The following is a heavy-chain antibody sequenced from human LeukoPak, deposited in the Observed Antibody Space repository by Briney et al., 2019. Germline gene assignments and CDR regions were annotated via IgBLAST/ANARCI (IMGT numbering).Heavy chain of an antibody. CDR2: FYIGGIT. CDR3: ARVKPGGSSTSFDP. D-gene: IGHD2-15*01. J-gene: IGHJ5*02. V-gene: IGHV4-4*07. CDR1: GDSISSYY. Sequence: SETLSLTCTVSGDSISSYYWSWIRQPAGKGMEWIGRFYIGGITNYNPSLKSRVTMSVDTSKNQFSLRLTSVTAADTAVYYCARVKPGGSSTSFDPWGQGTLVTVSS.